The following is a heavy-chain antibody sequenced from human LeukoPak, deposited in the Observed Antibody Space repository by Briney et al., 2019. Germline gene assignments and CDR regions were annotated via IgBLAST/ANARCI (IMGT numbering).Heavy chain of an antibody. CDR1: GYRFTSYW. J-gene: IGHJ6*03. V-gene: IGHV1-18*04. Sequence: GESLEISCKGSGYRFTSYWIGWVRQMPGKGLEWMGWISAYNGNTNYAQKLQGRVTMTTDTSTSTAYMELRSLRSDDTAVYYCARRGRAVAGAGATTVYYYYYMDVWGKGTTVTVSS. CDR3: ARRGRAVAGAGATTVYYYYYMDV. CDR2: ISAYNGNT. D-gene: IGHD1-26*01.